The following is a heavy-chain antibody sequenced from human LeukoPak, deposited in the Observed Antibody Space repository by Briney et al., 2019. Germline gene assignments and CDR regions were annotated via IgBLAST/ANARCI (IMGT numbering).Heavy chain of an antibody. Sequence: GGSLRLSCAASEFSVGSNYMTWVRQAPGKGLEWVASIRYDGSEKSYVDSVKGRFTISRDNAKNSLYLQMNSLRVEDTALYYCTRGRGVGDYWGQGTLVTVSS. CDR2: IRYDGSEK. J-gene: IGHJ4*02. V-gene: IGHV3-7*01. CDR1: EFSVGSNY. CDR3: TRGRGVGDY.